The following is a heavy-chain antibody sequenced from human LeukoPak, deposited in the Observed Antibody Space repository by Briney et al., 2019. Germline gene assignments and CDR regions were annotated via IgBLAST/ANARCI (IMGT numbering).Heavy chain of an antibody. CDR1: GYTFTGYY. CDR2: ITTNSGDT. Sequence: ASVTVSRKASGYTFTGYYTHWVRHPPGRGLGLVGLITTNSGDTNYAQKVQGRVSMTRDTSISTAYMKLSRLRSDDAAVYYCARGNSDYGDPYYLDYWGRGTLVTVSS. D-gene: IGHD4-17*01. J-gene: IGHJ4*02. CDR3: ARGNSDYGDPYYLDY. V-gene: IGHV1-2*02.